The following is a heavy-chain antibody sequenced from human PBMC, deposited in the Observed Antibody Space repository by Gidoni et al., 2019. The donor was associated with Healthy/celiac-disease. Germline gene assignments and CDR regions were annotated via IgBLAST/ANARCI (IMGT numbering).Heavy chain of an antibody. CDR3: ARESKLIWSGYGMDV. V-gene: IGHV3-33*08. CDR2: RWYDGSNK. Sequence: QVQLVESGGGVVQPGRSLRLSCAASGFTFSSYGMHWVRQAPGKGLEWVAVRWYDGSNKYYADSVKGRFTISRDNSKNTLYLQMNSLRAEDTAVYYCARESKLIWSGYGMDVWGQGTTVTVSS. D-gene: IGHD3-3*01. J-gene: IGHJ6*02. CDR1: GFTFSSYG.